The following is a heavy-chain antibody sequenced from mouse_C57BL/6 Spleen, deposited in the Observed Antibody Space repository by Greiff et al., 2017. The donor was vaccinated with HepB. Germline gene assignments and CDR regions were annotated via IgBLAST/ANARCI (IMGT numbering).Heavy chain of an antibody. J-gene: IGHJ4*01. CDR2: IHPNSGST. Sequence: QVQLQQPGAELVKPGASVKLSCKASGYTFTSYWMHWVKQRPGQGLEWIGMIHPNSGSTNYNEKFKSKATLTVDKSSSTAYMQLSSLTSEDSAVYYCARGYDYERYAMDYWGQGTSVTVSS. D-gene: IGHD2-4*01. CDR1: GYTFTSYW. CDR3: ARGYDYERYAMDY. V-gene: IGHV1-64*01.